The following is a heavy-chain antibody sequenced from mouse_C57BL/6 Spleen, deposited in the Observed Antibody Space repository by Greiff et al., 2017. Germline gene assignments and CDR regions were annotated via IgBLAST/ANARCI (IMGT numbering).Heavy chain of an antibody. D-gene: IGHD2-5*01. J-gene: IGHJ2*01. CDR1: GYTFTDYE. V-gene: IGHV1-15*01. Sequence: QVQLKQSGAELVRPGASVTLSCKASGYTFTDYEMHWVKQTPVHGLEWIGAIDPETGGPAYNQKFKGKAILTADKSSSTAYMELRSLTSEDSAVYYCTRPYYSNLYYFDYWGQGTTLTVSS. CDR2: IDPETGGP. CDR3: TRPYYSNLYYFDY.